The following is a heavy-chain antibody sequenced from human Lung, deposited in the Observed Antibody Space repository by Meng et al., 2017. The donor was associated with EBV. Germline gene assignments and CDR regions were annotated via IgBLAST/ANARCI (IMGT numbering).Heavy chain of an antibody. CDR1: GESVPCNSAA. CDR2: TYYRSKWYN. D-gene: IGHD6-19*01. CDR3: ARGTFSSGWYETFDY. V-gene: IGHV6-1*01. J-gene: IGHJ4*02. Sequence: QVQLQQSGPGLVKPSXXLSLTGSISGESVPCNSAAWNWIRQSPSRGLEWLGRTYYRSKWYNDYAVSVISRITVNPDTSKNQFSLQLNSVTPEDTAVYYCARGTFSSGWYETFDYWGQGTLVTVSS.